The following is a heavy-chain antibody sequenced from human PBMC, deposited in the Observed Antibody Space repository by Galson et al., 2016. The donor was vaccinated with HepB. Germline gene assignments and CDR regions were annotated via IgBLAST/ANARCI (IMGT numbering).Heavy chain of an antibody. CDR3: ARIRCGGYYFSYFDP. Sequence: PALVKPTQTLTLTCTFSGFSLSNYGVGVGWVRQPPGKAPEWLAFIYWDDDKGYSPSLETRLSISKDTSKNQVVLTVTNMDHVDTGTYYCARIRCGGYYFSYFDPWGQGTLVTVSS. CDR1: GFSLSNYGVG. CDR2: IYWDDDK. V-gene: IGHV2-5*02. D-gene: IGHD3-3*01. J-gene: IGHJ5*02.